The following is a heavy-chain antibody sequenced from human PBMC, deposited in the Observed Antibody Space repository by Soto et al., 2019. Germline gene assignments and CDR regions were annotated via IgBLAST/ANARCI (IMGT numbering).Heavy chain of an antibody. Sequence: DVQLEESGGGLIQPGGSLRLSCAASGFSFSGKNYLTWVRQAPGKGLEWVSALYSSDGTYYADSVKGRFTVSRDNSKNTFYLQLHSLRPEDTALYFCATWLLRGHAFDIWGLGTMVTVSS. V-gene: IGHV3-53*01. J-gene: IGHJ3*02. D-gene: IGHD2-15*01. CDR2: LYSSDGT. CDR1: GFSFSGKNY. CDR3: ATWLLRGHAFDI.